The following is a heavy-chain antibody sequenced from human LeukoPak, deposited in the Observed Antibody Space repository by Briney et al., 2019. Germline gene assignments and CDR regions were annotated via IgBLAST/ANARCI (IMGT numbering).Heavy chain of an antibody. CDR3: ARLVTIYYYMDV. D-gene: IGHD4-17*01. Sequence: GGSLRLSCAASGFTVSNNYMSWVRQAPGKGLEWVSVIYSGGSTCYADSVKGRFTISRDNSKNTLYLQMNSLRAEDTAVYYCARLVTIYYYMDVWGKGTTVTVSS. CDR2: IYSGGST. CDR1: GFTVSNNY. J-gene: IGHJ6*03. V-gene: IGHV3-66*02.